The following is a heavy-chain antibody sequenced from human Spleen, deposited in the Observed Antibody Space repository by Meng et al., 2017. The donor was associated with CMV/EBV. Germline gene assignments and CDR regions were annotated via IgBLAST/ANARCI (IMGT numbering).Heavy chain of an antibody. CDR2: IDNNGRSA. CDR1: GFTVRSYW. Sequence: EVQLVESGGGVVQPGGSLRFSCAVSGFTVRSYWMHWVRQAPGKGLEWVSRIDNNGRSASQADSVRGRFTIDRDSAKITLYLQMSSLRVEDTAVYYCVRGLAENLGWEMGHWDQGPLVTVYS. V-gene: IGHV3-74*02. J-gene: IGHJ4*02. CDR3: VRGLAENLGWEMGH. D-gene: IGHD1-26*01.